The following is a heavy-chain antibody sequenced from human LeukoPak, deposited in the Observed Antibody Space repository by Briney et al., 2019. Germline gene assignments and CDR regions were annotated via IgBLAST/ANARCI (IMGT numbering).Heavy chain of an antibody. D-gene: IGHD6-6*01. Sequence: GGSLRLSCAASGFTFSSYAMSWVRQAPGKGLEWVSGISGSSDKTYYADSVEGRFTVFRDNSRNTLYLQLKSLRVEDTAVYYCAKSSSSSGEWGQGTLVTVSS. V-gene: IGHV3-23*01. CDR3: AKSSSSSGE. J-gene: IGHJ4*02. CDR2: ISGSSDKT. CDR1: GFTFSSYA.